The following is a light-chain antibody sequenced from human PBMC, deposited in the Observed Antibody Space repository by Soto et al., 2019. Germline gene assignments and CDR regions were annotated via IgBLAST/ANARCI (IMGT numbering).Light chain of an antibody. CDR1: QSIGHW. CDR2: GAS. J-gene: IGKJ2*01. CDR3: QQYNSYLYT. Sequence: DIQMTQSPSTLSASVGDRVTITCRASQSIGHWLAWYQQKPGKAPKVLIYGASSLESGVPSRFSGSGSGTEFTLTISSLQPDDFATYYCQQYNSYLYTFGHGTKLEIK. V-gene: IGKV1-5*03.